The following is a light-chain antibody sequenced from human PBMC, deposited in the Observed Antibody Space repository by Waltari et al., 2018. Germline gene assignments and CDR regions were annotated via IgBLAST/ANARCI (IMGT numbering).Light chain of an antibody. CDR1: QSVSSSY. CDR2: GAS. CDR3: QQYSSSPYT. V-gene: IGKV3-20*01. Sequence: EIVLTQSPGTLSLSPGERATRSCRASQSVSSSYLAWYQQKPGQAPRLLIYGASSRATGIPDRFSGSGSGTDFTLTISRLEPEDFAVYYCQQYSSSPYTFGQGTKLEIK. J-gene: IGKJ2*01.